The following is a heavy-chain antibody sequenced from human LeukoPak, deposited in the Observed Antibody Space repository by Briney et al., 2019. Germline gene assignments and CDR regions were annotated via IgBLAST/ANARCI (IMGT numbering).Heavy chain of an antibody. CDR3: ARRYYYDSSFIDP. J-gene: IGHJ5*02. V-gene: IGHV4-59*01. Sequence: PSETLSLTCTVSGVSISSYYWSWIRQPPGKGLEWIGYIYYSGSTNYNPSLKSRVTISVDTSKNQFSLKLSSVTAADTAVYYCARRYYYDSSFIDPWGQGTLVTVSS. CDR2: IYYSGST. D-gene: IGHD3-22*01. CDR1: GVSISSYY.